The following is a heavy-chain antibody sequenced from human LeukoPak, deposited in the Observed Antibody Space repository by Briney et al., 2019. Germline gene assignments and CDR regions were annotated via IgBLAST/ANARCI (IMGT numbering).Heavy chain of an antibody. Sequence: ASVKVSCKASGYTFTSYAMNWVRQAPGQGLEWMGWINTNTGNPTYAQGFTGRFVFSLDTSVSTAYLQISSLKAEDTAVYYCAREGAVLWFGELFGWFDPWGQGTPVTVPS. V-gene: IGHV7-4-1*02. J-gene: IGHJ5*02. CDR2: INTNTGNP. CDR3: AREGAVLWFGELFGWFDP. CDR1: GYTFTSYA. D-gene: IGHD3-10*01.